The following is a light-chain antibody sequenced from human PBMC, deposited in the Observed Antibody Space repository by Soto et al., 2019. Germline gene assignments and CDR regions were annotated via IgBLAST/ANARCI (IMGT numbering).Light chain of an antibody. Sequence: GARANIPCRASQTISSNLKWYQQKPGEVPKLLIYDASSLQSGVPSRFSGSGSGTDFTLTISSLQPEDFATYYCQQSYRSPPTFGQGTKVDSK. V-gene: IGKV1-39*01. CDR2: DAS. CDR1: QTISSN. CDR3: QQSYRSPPT. J-gene: IGKJ1*01.